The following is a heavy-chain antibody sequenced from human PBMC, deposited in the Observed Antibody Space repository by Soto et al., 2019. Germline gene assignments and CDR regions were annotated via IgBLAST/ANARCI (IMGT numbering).Heavy chain of an antibody. Sequence: GGSLRLCCAASGFTFSSYGMHWVRQAPGKGLEWVAVISYDGSNKYYADSVKGRFTISRDNSKNTLYLQMNSLRAEDTAVYYCAKAGRVAARLGYYFDYWGQGTLVTVSS. CDR3: AKAGRVAARLGYYFDY. D-gene: IGHD6-6*01. CDR1: GFTFSSYG. CDR2: ISYDGSNK. V-gene: IGHV3-30*18. J-gene: IGHJ4*02.